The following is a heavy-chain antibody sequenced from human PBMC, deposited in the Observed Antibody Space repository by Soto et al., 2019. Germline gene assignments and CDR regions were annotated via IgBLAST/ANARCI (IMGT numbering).Heavy chain of an antibody. J-gene: IGHJ4*02. V-gene: IGHV4-59*01. D-gene: IGHD6-13*01. CDR1: GGSISSNY. CDR3: ARYRREAVAGYTLDN. CDR2: VYNSGST. Sequence: PETLSLTCTVSGGSISSNYWTWIRQPPGKGLEWIGYVYNSGSTNYNPSLKSRVTISEDTSKSQFSLKVNSMTAADTAVYYCARYRREAVAGYTLDNWGQGILVTVSS.